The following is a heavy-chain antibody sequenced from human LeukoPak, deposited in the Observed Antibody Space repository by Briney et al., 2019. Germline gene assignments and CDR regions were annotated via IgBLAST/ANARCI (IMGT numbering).Heavy chain of an antibody. CDR1: GFTFGEYA. Sequence: PGRSLRLSCTASGFTFGEYAMSGVRQAPGKGLEWVGFIRSKAYGGTTEYAASVKGRFTISRDDSKSIAYLQMNSLKTEDTAVYYCTRTPYDFSDYWGQGTLVTVSS. CDR3: TRTPYDFSDY. V-gene: IGHV3-49*04. J-gene: IGHJ4*02. CDR2: IRSKAYGGTT. D-gene: IGHD3-3*01.